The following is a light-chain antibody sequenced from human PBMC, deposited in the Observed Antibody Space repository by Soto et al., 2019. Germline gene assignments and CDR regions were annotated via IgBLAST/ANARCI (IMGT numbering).Light chain of an antibody. V-gene: IGKV3-20*01. CDR3: QHFGNSLWT. J-gene: IGKJ1*01. Sequence: EIVLTQSPGTLSLSSGERATLSCRASQSVSSTYLAWYQQKPGQAPRLLIYGASSRATGIPDRFSGSGSGTDFTLTISRLETEDFAVYYCQHFGNSLWTFGQGTKVEIK. CDR2: GAS. CDR1: QSVSSTY.